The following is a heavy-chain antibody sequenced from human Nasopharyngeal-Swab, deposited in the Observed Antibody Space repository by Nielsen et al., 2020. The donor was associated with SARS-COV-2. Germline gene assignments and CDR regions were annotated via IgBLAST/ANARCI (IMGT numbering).Heavy chain of an antibody. D-gene: IGHD4-17*01. Sequence: VRQAPGKGLEWVSSISSSSSYIYYADSVKGRFTISRDNAKNSLYLQMNSLRAGDTAVYYCATDYVETRDYWGQGTLVTVSS. J-gene: IGHJ4*02. CDR3: ATDYVETRDY. V-gene: IGHV3-21*01. CDR2: ISSSSSYI.